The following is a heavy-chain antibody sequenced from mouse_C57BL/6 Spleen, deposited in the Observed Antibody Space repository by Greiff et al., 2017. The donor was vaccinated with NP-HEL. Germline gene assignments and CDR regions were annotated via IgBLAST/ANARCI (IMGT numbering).Heavy chain of an antibody. V-gene: IGHV1-80*01. CDR3: ARSTLNWDFDY. D-gene: IGHD4-1*02. CDR1: GYAFSSYW. CDR2: IYPGDGDT. J-gene: IGHJ2*01. Sequence: ESGAELVKPGASVKISCKASGYAFSSYWMNWVKQRPGKGLEWIGQIYPGDGDTNYNGKFKGKATLTADKSSSTAYMQLSSLTSEDSAVYFCARSTLNWDFDYWGQGTTLTVSS.